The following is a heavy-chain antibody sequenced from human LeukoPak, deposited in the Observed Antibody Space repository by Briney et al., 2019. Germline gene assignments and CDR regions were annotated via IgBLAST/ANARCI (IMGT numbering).Heavy chain of an antibody. CDR3: ARGTLNSDDAFDI. D-gene: IGHD4-23*01. Sequence: SETLSLTCTVSGGSISSGGYSWSWIRQPPGKGLEWIGYIYHSGSTYYNPSLKSRVTISVDRSKNQFSLKLSSVTAADTAVYYCARGTLNSDDAFDIWGQGTMVTVSS. V-gene: IGHV4-30-2*01. CDR2: IYHSGST. J-gene: IGHJ3*02. CDR1: GGSISSGGYS.